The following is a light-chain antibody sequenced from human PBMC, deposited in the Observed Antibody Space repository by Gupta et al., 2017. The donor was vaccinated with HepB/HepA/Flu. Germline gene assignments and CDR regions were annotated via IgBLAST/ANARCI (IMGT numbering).Light chain of an antibody. CDR3: PSSDTRMGVWV. J-gene: IGLJ3*02. Sequence: QSVLTQPPSVSGAPFQTVTISCTGNSANLVAGFDVHWYKKLPGKDPKLLIETNNNRPSAVTARLLCYPAGNYASPRTNGVQPDDEADDYCPSSDTRMGVWVFGDGTKMTVL. CDR1: SANLVAGFD. CDR2: TNN. V-gene: IGLV1-40*01.